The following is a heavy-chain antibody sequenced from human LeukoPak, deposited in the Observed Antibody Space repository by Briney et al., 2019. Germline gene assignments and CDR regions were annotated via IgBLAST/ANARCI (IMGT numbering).Heavy chain of an antibody. CDR2: IYTSGST. V-gene: IGHV4-4*07. CDR3: ARVWAAAGFYYYYGMDV. D-gene: IGHD6-13*01. Sequence: SETLSLTCTVSGGSISSYYWSWIQQPAGKGLEWIGRIYTSGSTNYNPSLKSRVTMSVDTSKNQFSLKLSSVTAADTAVYYCARVWAAAGFYYYYGMDVWGQGTTVTVSS. J-gene: IGHJ6*02. CDR1: GGSISSYY.